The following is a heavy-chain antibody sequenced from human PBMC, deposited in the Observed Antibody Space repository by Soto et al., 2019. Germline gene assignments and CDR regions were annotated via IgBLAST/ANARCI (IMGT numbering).Heavy chain of an antibody. J-gene: IGHJ4*02. CDR2: IIPIFNTT. CDR3: AREGRGKKAGYNGLVSLGY. D-gene: IGHD2-2*02. V-gene: IGHV1-69*06. Sequence: QVQLVQSGAEVKTPGSSLKVSCTVSGSRFSNYVISWVRQAPGHGLEWLGRIIPIFNTTQYAQKFQGRVTITADKSTNTASLELSSLTYDDTAVYYCAREGRGKKAGYNGLVSLGYWGQGTLVTVSS. CDR1: GSRFSNYV.